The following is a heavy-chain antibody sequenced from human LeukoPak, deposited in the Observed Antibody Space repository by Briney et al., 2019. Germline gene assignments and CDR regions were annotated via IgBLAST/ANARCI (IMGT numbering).Heavy chain of an antibody. Sequence: PSETLSLTCTLSGGSISSYYWSWIRQPPGKGLEWIGYIYYSGSTNYNPSLKSRVTISLDTSKNQFSLRLTSVTAADTAVYYCARGGSYYDFWSGYYDYYCYMDVWGKGTTVTVSS. D-gene: IGHD3-3*01. J-gene: IGHJ6*03. CDR2: IYYSGST. V-gene: IGHV4-59*01. CDR1: GGSISSYY. CDR3: ARGGSYYDFWSGYYDYYCYMDV.